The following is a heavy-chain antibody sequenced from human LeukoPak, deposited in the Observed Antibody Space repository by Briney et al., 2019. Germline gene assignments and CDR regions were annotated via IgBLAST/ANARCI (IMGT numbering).Heavy chain of an antibody. J-gene: IGHJ5*02. CDR1: GFTFSSYW. Sequence: GGSLRLSCAASGFTFSSYWMSWVRQPPGKGLGWVAKLKQDGSEKYYVDSVKGRFTISRDNAKNTLNLQMNSLRAEDTAVYYCARDLGQYYDTSDNWFDPWGQGTLVTVSS. D-gene: IGHD3-22*01. V-gene: IGHV3-7*03. CDR2: LKQDGSEK. CDR3: ARDLGQYYDTSDNWFDP.